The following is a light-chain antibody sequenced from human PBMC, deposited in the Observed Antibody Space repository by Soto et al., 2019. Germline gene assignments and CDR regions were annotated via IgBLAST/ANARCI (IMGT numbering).Light chain of an antibody. Sequence: PDTLSLYPGERATLSCRATQSVTNYIAWYQQRPGQAPRLLIYDASNRASGVPAKFSGSGSGTDFTLTISDLEPADFGLYYCQQRLNWPPNFGQGTKVDIK. CDR1: QSVTNY. CDR2: DAS. J-gene: IGKJ1*01. V-gene: IGKV3-11*01. CDR3: QQRLNWPPN.